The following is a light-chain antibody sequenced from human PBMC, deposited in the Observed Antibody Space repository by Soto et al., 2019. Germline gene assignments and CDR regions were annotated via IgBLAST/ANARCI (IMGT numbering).Light chain of an antibody. CDR3: QQYNNWPFT. J-gene: IGKJ4*01. Sequence: EIVMTQSPATLSVSPGQRATLSCRASQSVGSDLAWYQQKPGQAPRLLIYGASTRATGIPARFSGRGSGTEFALTISSLESEDFAVYYCQQYNNWPFTFGGGTKVEIK. V-gene: IGKV3-15*01. CDR1: QSVGSD. CDR2: GAS.